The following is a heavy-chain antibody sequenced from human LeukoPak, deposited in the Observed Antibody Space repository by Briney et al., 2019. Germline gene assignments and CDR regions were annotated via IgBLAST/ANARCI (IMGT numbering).Heavy chain of an antibody. D-gene: IGHD2-2*01. CDR3: ARGRRGVVPAAKNYYYYYMDV. V-gene: IGHV1-8*01. CDR2: MNPNSGNT. J-gene: IGHJ6*03. Sequence: ASVKVSCKASGYTFTSYDINWVRQATGQGFEWMGWMNPNSGNTGYAQKFQGRVTMTRNTSISTAYMELSSLRSEDTAVYYCARGRRGVVPAAKNYYYYYMDVWGKGTTVTVSS. CDR1: GYTFTSYD.